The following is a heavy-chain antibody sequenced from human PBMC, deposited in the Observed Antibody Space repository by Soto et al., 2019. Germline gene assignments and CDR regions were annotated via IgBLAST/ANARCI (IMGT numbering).Heavy chain of an antibody. Sequence: SVKVSCKASGGTFSSYAISWVRQAPGQGLEWMGGIIPIFGTANYAQKFQGRVMITADESTSTADMELSSLRSEDTAVYYCARVRVGYGETTRYFDYWGQGTLVTVSS. D-gene: IGHD4-17*01. J-gene: IGHJ4*02. CDR3: ARVRVGYGETTRYFDY. V-gene: IGHV1-69*13. CDR1: GGTFSSYA. CDR2: IIPIFGTA.